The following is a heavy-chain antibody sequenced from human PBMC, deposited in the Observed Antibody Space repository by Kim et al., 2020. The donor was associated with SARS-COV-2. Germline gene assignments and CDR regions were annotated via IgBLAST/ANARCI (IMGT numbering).Heavy chain of an antibody. CDR3: ARDIVATIKEYYFDY. Sequence: GGSLRLSCAASGFTFSSYAMHWVRQAPGKGLEWVAVISYDGSNKYYADSVKGRFTISRDNSKNTLYLQMNSLRAEDTAVYYCARDIVATIKEYYFDYWGQGTLVTVSS. V-gene: IGHV3-30*04. D-gene: IGHD5-12*01. CDR2: ISYDGSNK. J-gene: IGHJ4*02. CDR1: GFTFSSYA.